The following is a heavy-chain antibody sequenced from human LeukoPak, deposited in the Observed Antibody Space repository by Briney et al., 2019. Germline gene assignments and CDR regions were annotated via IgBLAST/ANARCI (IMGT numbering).Heavy chain of an antibody. V-gene: IGHV3-30*02. CDR2: IRYDGSNK. CDR3: AKDIGAATNDAFDI. Sequence: GGSLRLSCAASGFTFSSYGMHWVRQAPGKGLEWVAFIRYDGSNKYYADSVKGRFTISRDNSKNTLYLQMNSLRAEDTALYYCAKDIGAATNDAFDIWGQGTMVTVSS. CDR1: GFTFSSYG. J-gene: IGHJ3*02. D-gene: IGHD2-15*01.